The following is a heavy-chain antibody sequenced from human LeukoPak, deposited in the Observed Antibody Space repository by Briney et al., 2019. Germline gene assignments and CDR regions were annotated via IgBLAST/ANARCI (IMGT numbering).Heavy chain of an antibody. D-gene: IGHD6-13*01. J-gene: IGHJ6*03. V-gene: IGHV4-59*08. Sequence: PSETLSLTCTVSGGSISSYYWSWIRQPPGKGLEWIGYIYRSGSAYYNPSLKSRVTISVDTSKNQFSLKLTSVTAADTAVYYCARGPIAAAGTRVVYYYMDVWGKGTTVTVSS. CDR3: ARGPIAAAGTRVVYYYMDV. CDR1: GGSISSYY. CDR2: IYRSGSA.